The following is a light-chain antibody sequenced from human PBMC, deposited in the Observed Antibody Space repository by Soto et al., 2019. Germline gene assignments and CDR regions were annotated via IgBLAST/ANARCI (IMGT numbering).Light chain of an antibody. CDR3: QHYNSYSEA. CDR2: KAA. J-gene: IGKJ1*01. V-gene: IGKV1-5*03. CDR1: QSISIW. Sequence: DIQMTQSPSTLSASVGDRVTITCRARQSISIWLAWYQQKPGKAPKRLIYKAATLKSGVPSRCSGSGSGTEFTLTISSLQPDEFATYYCQHYNSYSEAFGQGTKVDIK.